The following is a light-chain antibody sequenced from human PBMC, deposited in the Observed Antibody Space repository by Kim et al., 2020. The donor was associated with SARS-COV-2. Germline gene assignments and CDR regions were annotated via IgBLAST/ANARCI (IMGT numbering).Light chain of an antibody. CDR2: KAS. CDR3: QQYITYPYT. Sequence: SASGGDRVTVTCRASQSIGSWLAWYQQRPGKAPKLLLYKASSLQSGVSSRFSGSGSGTEFTLTISSLQPGDCATYFCQQYITYPYTFGQGTKLEI. CDR1: QSIGSW. J-gene: IGKJ2*01. V-gene: IGKV1-5*03.